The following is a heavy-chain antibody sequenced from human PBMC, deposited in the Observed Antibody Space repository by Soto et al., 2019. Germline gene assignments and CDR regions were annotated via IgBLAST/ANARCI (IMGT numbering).Heavy chain of an antibody. CDR2: ISGSGGST. CDR1: GFTFSNYA. D-gene: IGHD5-12*01. CDR3: AKDHMWLDLIYYMDV. J-gene: IGHJ6*03. V-gene: IGHV3-23*01. Sequence: EVQLLESGGGLVQPGGSLRLSCAASGFTFSNYAMSWVRQAPGKGLEWVSGISGSGGSTYNADSVKGRFTISRDNSKNTLYVQMHGLRAEDTAVYYCAKDHMWLDLIYYMDVWGEGTTVTVSS.